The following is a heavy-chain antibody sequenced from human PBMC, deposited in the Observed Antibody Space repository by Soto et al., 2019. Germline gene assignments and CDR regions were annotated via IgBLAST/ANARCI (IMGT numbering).Heavy chain of an antibody. CDR2: VNPSSGTT. J-gene: IGHJ6*02. D-gene: IGHD3-10*01. V-gene: IGHV1-46*03. CDR3: GREYYYGSGNYNRLDV. Sequence: SAEVCCEACGETSTRYGILWVRQAHGQGLEWLGVVNPSSGTTTYAQKFHGRVAMTRDTSTSTVYMELSSLRSEDTAVYYCGREYYYGSGNYNRLDVWGQGTTVTVSS. CDR1: GETSTRYG.